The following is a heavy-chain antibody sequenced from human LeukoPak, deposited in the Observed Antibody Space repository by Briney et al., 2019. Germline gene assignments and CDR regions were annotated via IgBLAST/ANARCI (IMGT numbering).Heavy chain of an antibody. J-gene: IGHJ4*02. CDR3: ARAGVPAAIGLVLHGYFDY. Sequence: SETLSLTCAVYGGSFSGYYWSWIRQPPGKGLEWIGEINHSGSTNYNPSLKSRVTISVDTSKNQFSLKLSSVTAADTAVYYCARAGVPAAIGLVLHGYFDYWGQGTLVTVSS. CDR2: INHSGST. D-gene: IGHD2-2*01. CDR1: GGSFSGYY. V-gene: IGHV4-34*01.